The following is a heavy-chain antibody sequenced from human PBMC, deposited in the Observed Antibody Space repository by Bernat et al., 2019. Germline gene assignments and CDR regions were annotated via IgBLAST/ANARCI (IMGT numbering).Heavy chain of an antibody. J-gene: IGHJ2*01. CDR1: GFTFSDHY. Sequence: EVQLVESGGGLVQPGGSLRLSCAASGFTFSDHYMDWVRQAPGKGLEWVGRSRNKANSYTTEYAASVKGRFTISRDDSKNSLYLQMNSLRAEDTAVYYCAKSAAAAGDWYFDLWGRGTLVTVSS. D-gene: IGHD6-13*01. CDR2: SRNKANSYTT. CDR3: AKSAAAAGDWYFDL. V-gene: IGHV3-72*01.